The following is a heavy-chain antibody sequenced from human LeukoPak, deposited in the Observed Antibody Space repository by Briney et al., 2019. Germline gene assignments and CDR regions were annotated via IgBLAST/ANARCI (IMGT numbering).Heavy chain of an antibody. CDR1: GGSFSGYY. Sequence: PSETLSLTCAVYGGSFSGYYWSWIRQPPGKGLEWIGEINHSGSTNYNPSLKSRVTISVDTSKNQLSLKLSSVTAADTAVYYCARDRITMVRGVIDYWGQGTLVTVSS. D-gene: IGHD3-10*01. CDR2: INHSGST. V-gene: IGHV4-34*01. J-gene: IGHJ4*02. CDR3: ARDRITMVRGVIDY.